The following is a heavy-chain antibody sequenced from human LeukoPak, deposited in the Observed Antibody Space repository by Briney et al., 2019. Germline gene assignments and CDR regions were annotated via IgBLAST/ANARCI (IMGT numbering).Heavy chain of an antibody. Sequence: ASVKVSCKASGYTFTSHDISWVRQAPGQGLEWMGWINTADGNTKYSQKFQGRVTITRDTSASIVYLELTSLRSEDTAVYYCARPGASSPGNWFASWGQGTLVTVSS. CDR1: GYTFTSHD. CDR3: ARPGASSPGNWFAS. V-gene: IGHV1-3*04. J-gene: IGHJ5*01. CDR2: INTADGNT. D-gene: IGHD6-13*01.